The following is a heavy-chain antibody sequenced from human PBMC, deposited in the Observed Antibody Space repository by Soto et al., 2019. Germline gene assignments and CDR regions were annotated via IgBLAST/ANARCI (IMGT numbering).Heavy chain of an antibody. CDR3: ARIEVFSSNGIFGHYGMDV. V-gene: IGHV2-70*01. CDR1: GFSLSTSGMC. CDR2: IDWDDDK. J-gene: IGHJ6*02. D-gene: IGHD3-3*01. Sequence: SGPTLVNPTQTLTLTCTFSGFSLSTSGMCVSWIRQPPGKALEWLALIDWDDDKYYSTSLKTRLTISKDTSKNQVVLTMTNMDPVDTATYYCARIEVFSSNGIFGHYGMDVWGQGTTVTVSS.